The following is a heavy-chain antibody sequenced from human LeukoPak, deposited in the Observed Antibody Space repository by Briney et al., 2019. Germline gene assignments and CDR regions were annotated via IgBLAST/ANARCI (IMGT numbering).Heavy chain of an antibody. CDR1: GFTFSRYA. D-gene: IGHD6-13*01. V-gene: IGHV3-30-3*01. J-gene: IGHJ4*02. CDR2: ASHDGGDD. Sequence: GGSLRLSCTASGFTFSRYAIHWVRQAAGKGLEWAAIASHDGGDDHYADSVKGRFTISRDNSKNTLYLQMNYLRAEDTALYYCAKNIAAPTTPFDYWGQGTLVTVSS. CDR3: AKNIAAPTTPFDY.